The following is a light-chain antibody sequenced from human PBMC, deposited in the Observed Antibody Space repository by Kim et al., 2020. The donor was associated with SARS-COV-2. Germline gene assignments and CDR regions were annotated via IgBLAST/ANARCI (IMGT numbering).Light chain of an antibody. J-gene: IGLJ2*01. CDR2: GKN. CDR1: SLRSYY. V-gene: IGLV3-19*01. Sequence: ALGQTVRITCQGVSLRSYYASWYQQKPGQAPVLVIYGKNNRPSGIPDRFSGSSSGNTASLTITGAQAEDEADYYYNSRDSSGNHVVFGGGTQLTVL. CDR3: NSRDSSGNHVV.